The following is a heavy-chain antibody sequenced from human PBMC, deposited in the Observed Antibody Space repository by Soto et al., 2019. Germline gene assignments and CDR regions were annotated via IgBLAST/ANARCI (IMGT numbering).Heavy chain of an antibody. Sequence: PGGSLRLSCTASAFTFGDYAMSWFRQAPGKGLEWVGFIRSKAYGGTTEYAASVKGRFTISRDDSKSIAYLQMNSLKTEDTAVYYCTGDPWFGELNYYGMDVWGQGTTVTVYS. D-gene: IGHD3-10*01. V-gene: IGHV3-49*03. J-gene: IGHJ6*02. CDR3: TGDPWFGELNYYGMDV. CDR2: IRSKAYGGTT. CDR1: AFTFGDYA.